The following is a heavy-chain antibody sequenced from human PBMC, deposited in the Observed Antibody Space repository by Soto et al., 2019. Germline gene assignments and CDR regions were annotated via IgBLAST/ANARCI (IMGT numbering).Heavy chain of an antibody. V-gene: IGHV4-59*08. D-gene: IGHD3-9*01. CDR2: IYYSGST. Sequence: PSETLSLTCTVSGGSISSYYWSWIRQPPGKGLEWIGYIYYSGSTNYNPSLKSRVTISVDTSKNQFSLKLSSVTAADTAVYYYARQYYDILTGYYPHFDYWGQGTLVTVSS. CDR1: GGSISSYY. J-gene: IGHJ4*02. CDR3: ARQYYDILTGYYPHFDY.